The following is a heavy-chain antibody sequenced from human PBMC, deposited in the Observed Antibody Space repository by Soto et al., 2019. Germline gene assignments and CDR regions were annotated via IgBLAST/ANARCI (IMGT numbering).Heavy chain of an antibody. Sequence: QVQLVESGGGVVQPGRSLRLSCAASGFTFSSYAMHWVRQAPGKGLEWVAVRSYDGSNKYYADSVKGRCTISRDNSKNTLHLKMTSLSCGDRAVYYCARGGRSRSGLDFWGQGTLVTVSS. J-gene: IGHJ4*02. V-gene: IGHV3-30-3*01. D-gene: IGHD6-13*01. CDR2: RSYDGSNK. CDR1: GFTFSSYA. CDR3: ARGGRSRSGLDF.